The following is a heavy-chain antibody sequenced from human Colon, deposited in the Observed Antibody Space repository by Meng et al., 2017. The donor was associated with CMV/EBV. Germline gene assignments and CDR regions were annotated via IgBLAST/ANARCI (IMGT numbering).Heavy chain of an antibody. CDR3: ARVGKSFFGDLLPYYFDF. CDR1: GGSLNGYY. V-gene: IGHV4-59*01. D-gene: IGHD3-10*01. Sequence: SETLSLTCTVSGGSLNGYYWSWIRQTPGRGLEWIGYIFFSGRTDYNPSVKSRVSLSVETSKKQFSLQLRSVTAAGTAVYYCARVGKSFFGDLLPYYFDFWGPGALVTVSS. J-gene: IGHJ4*02. CDR2: IFFSGRT.